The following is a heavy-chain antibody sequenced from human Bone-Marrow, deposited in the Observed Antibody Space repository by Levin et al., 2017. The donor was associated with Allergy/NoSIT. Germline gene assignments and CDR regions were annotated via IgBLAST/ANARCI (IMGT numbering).Heavy chain of an antibody. Sequence: SQTLSLTCSVSGGSLTSRNYYWGWIRQSPGKGLEWIGNIFSGGTTYYNPSLESRVTLSLDTSRNQFSLRLTSVAAADTAVYFCVKEGGVAQNFFDPWGQGTQVTVSS. CDR1: GGSLTSRNYY. V-gene: IGHV4-39*07. CDR2: IFSGGTT. CDR3: VKEGGVAQNFFDP. D-gene: IGHD2-15*01. J-gene: IGHJ5*02.